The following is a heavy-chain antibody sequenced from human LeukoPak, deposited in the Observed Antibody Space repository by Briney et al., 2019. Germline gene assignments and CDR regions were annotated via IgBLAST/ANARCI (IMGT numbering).Heavy chain of an antibody. CDR2: IYSGGYT. CDR1: GFTFSSYS. Sequence: PGGSLRLSCAASGFTFSSYSMNWVRQAPGKGLEWVSVIYSGGYTYYADSVKGRFTISRDNSKNTLYLQMNSLRAEDTAMYYCAIRRGYCSGGSCHEYFDYWGQGTLVTVSS. V-gene: IGHV3-53*01. CDR3: AIRRGYCSGGSCHEYFDY. J-gene: IGHJ4*02. D-gene: IGHD2-15*01.